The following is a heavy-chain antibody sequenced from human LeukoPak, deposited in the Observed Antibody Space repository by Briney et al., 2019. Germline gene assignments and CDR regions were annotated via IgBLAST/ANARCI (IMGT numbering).Heavy chain of an antibody. Sequence: GESLKISCKGSGYRFTSYWIGWVRPMPGKGLEWMGIIYPGDSDTRYSPSFQGQVTISADKSISTAYLQWSSLKASDTAMYYCARLVVVPAADAFDIWGQGTMVTVSS. CDR3: ARLVVVPAADAFDI. CDR1: GYRFTSYW. D-gene: IGHD2-2*01. V-gene: IGHV5-51*01. CDR2: IYPGDSDT. J-gene: IGHJ3*02.